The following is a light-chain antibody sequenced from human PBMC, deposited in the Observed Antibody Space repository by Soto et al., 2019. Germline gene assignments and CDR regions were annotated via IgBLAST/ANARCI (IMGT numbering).Light chain of an antibody. J-gene: IGLJ2*01. CDR3: SSYTSSSRVV. Sequence: QSALTQPASVSGSPGQSITISCTGTSSDVGGYNYVSWYQQHPGKAPKLMIFDVSNRPSGVSNRFSGSKSGNTASLTISGLQAKDEADYYCSSYTSSSRVVFGGGTKLTVL. V-gene: IGLV2-14*01. CDR1: SSDVGGYNY. CDR2: DVS.